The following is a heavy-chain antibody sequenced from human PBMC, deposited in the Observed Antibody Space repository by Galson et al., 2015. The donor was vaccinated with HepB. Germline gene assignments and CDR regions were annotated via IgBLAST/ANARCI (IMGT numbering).Heavy chain of an antibody. Sequence: QSGAEVKKPGESLRISCKGSGYSFTSYWISWVRQMPGKGLEWMGRIDPSDSYTNYSPSFQGHVTVSADESISTAYLQWSRLKASDTARYYCARRFMNYYGSGGGMDVWGQGTTVTVSS. CDR2: IDPSDSYT. CDR1: GYSFTSYW. J-gene: IGHJ6*02. V-gene: IGHV5-10-1*01. D-gene: IGHD3-10*01. CDR3: ARRFMNYYGSGGGMDV.